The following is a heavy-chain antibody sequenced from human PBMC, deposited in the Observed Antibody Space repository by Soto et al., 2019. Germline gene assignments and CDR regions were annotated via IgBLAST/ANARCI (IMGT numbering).Heavy chain of an antibody. Sequence: QVQVVQSGAEVKEPGASVKVSCKASGYSSSNYYTHWVRQAPGQGLEWMGIVNPNGESTNYAQRFQGRVALTRDTSTNTDYMELSRLTSDHTAIYFCASVTTIWSNWGQGTLVTVSS. CDR1: GYSSSNYY. CDR2: VNPNGEST. J-gene: IGHJ4*02. D-gene: IGHD2-21*02. V-gene: IGHV1-46*01. CDR3: ASVTTIWSN.